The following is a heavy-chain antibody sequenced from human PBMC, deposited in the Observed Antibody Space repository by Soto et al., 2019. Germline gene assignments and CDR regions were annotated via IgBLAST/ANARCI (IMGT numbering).Heavy chain of an antibody. CDR1: GFTFSSCA. Sequence: PAGSLTLSCAASGFTFSSCAMHWVRQAPGKGLEWVAVISYDGSNKYYADSVKGRFTISRDNSKNTLYLQMNSLRAEDTAVYYCARDVGATGYWGQGTLVTVSS. CDR3: ARDVGATGY. J-gene: IGHJ4*02. D-gene: IGHD1-26*01. V-gene: IGHV3-30-3*01. CDR2: ISYDGSNK.